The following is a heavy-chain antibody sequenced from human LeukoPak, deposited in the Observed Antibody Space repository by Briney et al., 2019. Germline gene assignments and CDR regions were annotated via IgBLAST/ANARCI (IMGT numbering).Heavy chain of an antibody. Sequence: ASVKVSCKASGYTFTSYYMHWVRQAPGQGLEWMGIINPSGGSTSYAQKFQGRVTMTGDTSTSTVYMELSSLRSEDTAVYYCARDIFGVPTVDYWGQGTLVTVSS. J-gene: IGHJ4*02. CDR3: ARDIFGVPTVDY. D-gene: IGHD3-3*02. CDR1: GYTFTSYY. CDR2: INPSGGST. V-gene: IGHV1-46*01.